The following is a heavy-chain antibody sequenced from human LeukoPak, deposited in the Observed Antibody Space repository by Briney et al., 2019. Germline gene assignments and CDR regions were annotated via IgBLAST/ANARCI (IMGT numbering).Heavy chain of an antibody. V-gene: IGHV3-21*01. CDR2: ISSSSSYI. Sequence: GGSLRLSCAPSGFTLSSYSMNWARQAPGKGLEWGSSISSSSSYIYYADSVKGRFTISRDNAKNSLYLQMNSLRAEDTAVYYCARAGVIAAAYWFDPWGQGTLVTVSS. CDR3: ARAGVIAAAYWFDP. CDR1: GFTLSSYS. J-gene: IGHJ5*02. D-gene: IGHD6-13*01.